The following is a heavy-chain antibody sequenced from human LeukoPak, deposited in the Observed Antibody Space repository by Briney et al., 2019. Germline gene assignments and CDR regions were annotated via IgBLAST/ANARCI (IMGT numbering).Heavy chain of an antibody. Sequence: GGSLRLSCAASGFTFSSDWMHWVRQAPGKGLVWVSRINTDGSGSGTSYADSVKGRFTISRDKFKNTLYLQMNSLRAEDTAVYYCARDGCSATSCYADWGQGTLVTVSS. V-gene: IGHV3-74*01. CDR3: ARDGCSATSCYAD. J-gene: IGHJ4*02. CDR2: INTDGSGSGT. D-gene: IGHD2-2*01. CDR1: GFTFSSDW.